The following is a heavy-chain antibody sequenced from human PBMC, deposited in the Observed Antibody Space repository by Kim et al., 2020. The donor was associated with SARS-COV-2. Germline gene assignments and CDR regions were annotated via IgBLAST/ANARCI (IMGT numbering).Heavy chain of an antibody. CDR2: MNPNSGNT. V-gene: IGHV1-8*01. CDR1: GYTFTSYD. D-gene: IGHD2-2*01. CDR3: AREYCSSTSCDGWFDP. Sequence: ASVKVSCKASGYTFTSYDINWVRQATGQGLEWMGWMNPNSGNTGYAQKFQGRVTMTRNTSISTAYMELSSLRSEDTAVFYCAREYCSSTSCDGWFDPWGQGTLVTVSS. J-gene: IGHJ5*02.